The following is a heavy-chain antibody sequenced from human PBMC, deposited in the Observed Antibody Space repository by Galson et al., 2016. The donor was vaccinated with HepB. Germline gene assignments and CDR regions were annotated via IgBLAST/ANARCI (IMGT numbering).Heavy chain of an antibody. CDR3: ARARDIESGGGLDY. J-gene: IGHJ4*02. D-gene: IGHD5-12*01. CDR2: TYFRSRWYD. CDR1: GDSVSNTSAA. Sequence: CAISGDSVSNTSAAWNWIRQSPSRGLEWLGRTYFRSRWYDDYAVSVNGRITINVDMSNNRFSLQLLSVTPEDTAVYYCARARDIESGGGLDYWGQGTLVTGSS. V-gene: IGHV6-1*01.